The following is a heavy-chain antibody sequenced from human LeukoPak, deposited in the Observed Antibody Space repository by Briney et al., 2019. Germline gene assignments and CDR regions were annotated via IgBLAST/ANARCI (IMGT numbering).Heavy chain of an antibody. J-gene: IGHJ3*02. CDR1: GYTFTSYY. Sequence: ASVKVSCKASGYTFTSYYMHWVRQAPGQGLEWMGIINPSVISTSYAQKFQGRVTMTRDTSTSTVYMELSSLRSEDTAVYYCARGRTVREAFDIWGQGTMVTVSS. CDR3: ARGRTVREAFDI. CDR2: INPSVIST. V-gene: IGHV1-46*01. D-gene: IGHD4-17*01.